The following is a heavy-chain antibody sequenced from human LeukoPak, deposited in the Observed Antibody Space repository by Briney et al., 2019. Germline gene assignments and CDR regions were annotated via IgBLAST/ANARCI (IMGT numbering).Heavy chain of an antibody. CDR3: ARAPGGFHGDYSPIAY. J-gene: IGHJ4*02. V-gene: IGHV3-30*03. Sequence: GGSLRLSCAASGFTFSSCGMHWVRQAPGKGLEWVAVISYDGSNKYYADSVKGRFTISRDNSQNTLFLQMNSLRAEETAMYYCARAPGGFHGDYSPIAYWGQGTLVTVSS. CDR2: ISYDGSNK. D-gene: IGHD4-17*01. CDR1: GFTFSSCG.